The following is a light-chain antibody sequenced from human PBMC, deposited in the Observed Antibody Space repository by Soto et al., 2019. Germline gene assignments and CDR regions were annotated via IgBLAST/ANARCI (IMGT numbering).Light chain of an antibody. Sequence: EIVLTQSPGTLSLSPGERATLCFRASQSVNSNLAWYQQKPGQAPRLLIYGASSRATVIPARFSGSGSGTEFTLTISSLQSEDFAIYYCQQYKDWPLTFGQGTKVDIK. CDR3: QQYKDWPLT. CDR2: GAS. J-gene: IGKJ1*01. CDR1: QSVNSN. V-gene: IGKV3-15*01.